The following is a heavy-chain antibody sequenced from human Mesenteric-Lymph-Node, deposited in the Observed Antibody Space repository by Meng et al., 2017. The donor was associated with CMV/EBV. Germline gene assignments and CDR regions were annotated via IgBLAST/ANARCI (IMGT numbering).Heavy chain of an antibody. D-gene: IGHD3-10*01. V-gene: IGHV3-23*03. CDR2: IYIGAGST. Sequence: ESLKISCAGSGFTFSSYAMGWVRQAPGKGLEWVSVIYIGAGSTHYADSVKGRFTISRDDSKKTVYLQMNSLRADDTAVYYCAKSIWFGELSLFDYWGQGTLVTVSS. CDR3: AKSIWFGELSLFDY. J-gene: IGHJ4*02. CDR1: GFTFSSYA.